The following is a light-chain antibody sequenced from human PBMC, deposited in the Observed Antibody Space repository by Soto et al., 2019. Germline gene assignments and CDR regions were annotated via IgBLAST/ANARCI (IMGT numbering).Light chain of an antibody. Sequence: QSALTQPRSVSGSPGQSVTISCTGTSSDVGGYNYVSWYQQHPGKAPKLMIYDVSKRPSGVPDRFYGSKSGNTASLTISGLHAEDEAEYYCCSYAGSYTWVFGGGTKLTVL. CDR3: CSYAGSYTWV. V-gene: IGLV2-11*01. CDR1: SSDVGGYNY. J-gene: IGLJ3*02. CDR2: DVS.